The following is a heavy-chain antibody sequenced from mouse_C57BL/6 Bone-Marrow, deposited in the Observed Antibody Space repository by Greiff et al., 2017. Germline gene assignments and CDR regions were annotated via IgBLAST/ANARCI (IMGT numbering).Heavy chain of an antibody. CDR3: TPYYSNYVAY. D-gene: IGHD2-5*01. J-gene: IGHJ3*01. CDR2: IDPENGDT. Sequence: VQLQQSGAELVRPGASVKLSCTASGFNIKDDYMHWVKQRPEQGLEWIGWIDPENGDTEYASKFQGKATITADTSSSTAYLQLSSLTSEDTAVYYCTPYYSNYVAYWGQGTLVTVSA. V-gene: IGHV14-4*01. CDR1: GFNIKDDY.